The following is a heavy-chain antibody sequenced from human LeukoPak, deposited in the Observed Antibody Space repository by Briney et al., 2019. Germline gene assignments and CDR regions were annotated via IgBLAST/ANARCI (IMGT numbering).Heavy chain of an antibody. Sequence: GGSLRLSCVVSRYITRTNMMTSVRQAPGKGLEWVATILPGGKESYRVDSVKGRFIISRDNDKNSLFLQMNSLRGEDTALYYCMSTHGSWGQGNLVTVSS. CDR3: MSTHGS. CDR2: ILPGGKES. CDR1: RYITRTNM. J-gene: IGHJ5*02. V-gene: IGHV3-7*01.